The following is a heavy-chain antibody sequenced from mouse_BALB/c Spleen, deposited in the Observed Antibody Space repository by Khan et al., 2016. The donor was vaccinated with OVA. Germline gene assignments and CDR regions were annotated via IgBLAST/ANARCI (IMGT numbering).Heavy chain of an antibody. CDR3: ARTYYRDDGYYAMDY. CDR2: IWGGGGT. V-gene: IGHV2-6-4*01. CDR1: GFSLSRYN. Sequence: QVQLQQSGPGLVAPSQSLSITCTVSGFSLSRYNIHWVRQPPGKGLEWLGMIWGGGGTDYNSTPKSRLSISKDNSKSQVFLKLNSLQTDDTAMYYCARTYYRDDGYYAMDYWGQGTSVTGPS. D-gene: IGHD2-14*01. J-gene: IGHJ4*01.